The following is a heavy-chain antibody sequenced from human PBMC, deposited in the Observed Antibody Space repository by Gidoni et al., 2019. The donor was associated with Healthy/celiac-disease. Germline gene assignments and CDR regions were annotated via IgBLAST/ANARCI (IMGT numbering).Heavy chain of an antibody. J-gene: IGHJ6*02. D-gene: IGHD2-8*02. CDR1: GFTFSRYA. V-gene: IGHV3-23*01. CDR2: ISGSGGST. CDR3: AKYNSNLEKLYWTIYYYYGMDV. Sequence: EVQLLESGGGLVQPGGSLRLSCAASGFTFSRYAMSWVRQAPGKGLEWVSAISGSGGSTYYADSVKGRFTISRDNSKNTLYLQMNSLRAEDTAVYYCAKYNSNLEKLYWTIYYYYGMDVWGQGTTVTVSS.